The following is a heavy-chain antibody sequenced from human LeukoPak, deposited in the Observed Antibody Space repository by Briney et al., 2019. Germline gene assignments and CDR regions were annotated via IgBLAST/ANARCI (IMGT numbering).Heavy chain of an antibody. Sequence: PGGSLRLSCAASGFTFGSYGMSWVRQAPGKGLQWVSSITGSGASTYYEDSVKGQFTVSRDNSKNTLYLQMNSLRAEDTAVYYCAKRGDRYYFDYWGQGTLVTVSS. CDR1: GFTFGSYG. CDR2: ITGSGAST. D-gene: IGHD3-16*01. CDR3: AKRGDRYYFDY. V-gene: IGHV3-23*01. J-gene: IGHJ4*02.